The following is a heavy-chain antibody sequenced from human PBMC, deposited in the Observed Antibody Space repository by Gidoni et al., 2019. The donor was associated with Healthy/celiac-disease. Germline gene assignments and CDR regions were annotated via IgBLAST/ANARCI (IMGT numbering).Heavy chain of an antibody. V-gene: IGHV4-34*01. CDR2: INHRGRT. Sequence: QVHLQQWGAGLLKPSETLSLTCAVYGWSFSGYYWSWIRQPPEKGLEWIVQINHRGRTNYNPSLKSRVTISVDTSMNQFTRKLSYVIAADMAVYYCARGPVPTAMTYFDYWGQGTLVTVSS. CDR3: ARGPVPTAMTYFDY. D-gene: IGHD5-18*01. J-gene: IGHJ4*02. CDR1: GWSFSGYY.